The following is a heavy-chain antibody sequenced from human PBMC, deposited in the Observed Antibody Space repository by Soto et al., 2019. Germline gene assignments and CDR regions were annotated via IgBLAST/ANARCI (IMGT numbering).Heavy chain of an antibody. Sequence: GGALRLSCAASGFTFSSFWMSWVRQATGKGLEWVANIKQDGSEKYYVDSVKGRFTISRDNAKNSLYLQMNSLRAEDTGVYYCARTDTVLVPAAMWNYYYYDMDVWGQGTTVTVSS. J-gene: IGHJ6*02. CDR1: GFTFSSFW. D-gene: IGHD2-2*01. CDR3: ARTDTVLVPAAMWNYYYYDMDV. V-gene: IGHV3-7*01. CDR2: IKQDGSEK.